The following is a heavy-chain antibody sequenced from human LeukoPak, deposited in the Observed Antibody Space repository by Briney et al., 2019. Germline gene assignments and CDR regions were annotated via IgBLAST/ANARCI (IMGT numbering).Heavy chain of an antibody. CDR3: APAESTMIVLDY. CDR2: INPNTGGT. Sequence: ASVKVSCKASGYTFTGYYIHWVRQAPGQGLEWMGWINPNTGGTNYAQKFQGRVTMTRDTSISTAYMELSRLRSDDTAVYYCAPAESTMIVLDYWGQGTLVTVSS. D-gene: IGHD3-22*01. CDR1: GYTFTGYY. V-gene: IGHV1-2*02. J-gene: IGHJ4*02.